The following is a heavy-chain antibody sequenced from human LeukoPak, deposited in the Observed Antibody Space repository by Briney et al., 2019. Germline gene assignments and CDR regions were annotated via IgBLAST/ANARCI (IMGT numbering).Heavy chain of an antibody. CDR2: ISSSSSYI. V-gene: IGHV3-21*01. D-gene: IGHD6-19*01. J-gene: IGHJ5*02. CDR3: ARYNSDWGCLDP. CDR1: GFTFSSYS. Sequence: PGGSLRLSCAASGFTFSSYSMNWVRQAPGKGLEWVSSISSSSSYIYYADSVKGRFTISRDNAKNSLYLQMNSLRAEDTAVYYCARYNSDWGCLDPWGQGTLVTVSS.